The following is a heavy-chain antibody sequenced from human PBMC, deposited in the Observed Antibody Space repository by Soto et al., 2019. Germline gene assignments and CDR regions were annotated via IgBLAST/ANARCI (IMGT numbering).Heavy chain of an antibody. D-gene: IGHD2-15*01. Sequence: SETLSLTCTVSGGSISSYYWSWIRQPPGKGLEWIGYIYYSGSTNYNPSLKSRVTISVDTSKNQFSLKLSSVTAADTAVYYCARDRSLEDIVEDYYYYGMDVWGQGTTVTVSS. CDR1: GGSISSYY. CDR2: IYYSGST. V-gene: IGHV4-59*01. CDR3: ARDRSLEDIVEDYYYYGMDV. J-gene: IGHJ6*02.